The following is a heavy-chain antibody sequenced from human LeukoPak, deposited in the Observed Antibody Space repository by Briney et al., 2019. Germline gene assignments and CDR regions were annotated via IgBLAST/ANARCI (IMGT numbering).Heavy chain of an antibody. Sequence: PGGSLRLSCAASGFTFSKYWMLWVRQAPGKGLESVSRINTDGTVTTYADSVKGRFTISRDNAENSLFLQMNSLRVEDTAFYYCARDGGTDWYDPWGQGTLVTVSS. CDR1: GFTFSKYW. CDR2: INTDGTVT. D-gene: IGHD3-16*01. CDR3: ARDGGTDWYDP. J-gene: IGHJ5*02. V-gene: IGHV3-74*01.